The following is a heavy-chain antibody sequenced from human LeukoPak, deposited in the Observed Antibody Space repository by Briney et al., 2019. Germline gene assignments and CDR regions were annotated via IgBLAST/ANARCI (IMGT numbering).Heavy chain of an antibody. CDR1: GFTLSTFW. J-gene: IGHJ5*02. V-gene: IGHV3-7*01. Sequence: GGSLRLPCEASGFTLSTFWMSWVRQAPGKGLEWVANIKQDGSEKHYVDSVKGRFTISRDNAKNSLYLQMNSLRAEDTAVYYCARPRWLQFGPHDSWGQGSLVTVSS. D-gene: IGHD5-24*01. CDR2: IKQDGSEK. CDR3: ARPRWLQFGPHDS.